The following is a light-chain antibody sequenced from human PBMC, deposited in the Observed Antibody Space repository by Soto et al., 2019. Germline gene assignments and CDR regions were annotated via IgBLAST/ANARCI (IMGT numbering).Light chain of an antibody. V-gene: IGKV3-11*01. J-gene: IGKJ3*01. CDR3: QQRSNWPPT. CDR1: QSVSSY. CDR2: DAS. Sequence: EIVLTQSPATLSLSPGEIATLSCRASQSVSSYLAWYQQKPGQAPRLLIYDASNRATGITARFSGSGSGTDFTLTISSLEPEDFAVYYCQQRSNWPPTFGPGTKVDIK.